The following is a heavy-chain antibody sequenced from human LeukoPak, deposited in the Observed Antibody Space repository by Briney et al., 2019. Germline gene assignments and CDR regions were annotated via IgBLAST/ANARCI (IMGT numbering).Heavy chain of an antibody. CDR2: IYYSGST. CDR3: ASRNLWFGELWDY. CDR1: GGSISSYY. Sequence: SETLSLTCTVSGGSISSYYWSWIRQPPGKGLEWTGYIYYSGSTNYNPSLKSRVTISVDTSKNQFSLKLSSVTAADTAVYYCASRNLWFGELWDYWGQGTLVTVSS. J-gene: IGHJ4*02. D-gene: IGHD3-10*01. V-gene: IGHV4-59*01.